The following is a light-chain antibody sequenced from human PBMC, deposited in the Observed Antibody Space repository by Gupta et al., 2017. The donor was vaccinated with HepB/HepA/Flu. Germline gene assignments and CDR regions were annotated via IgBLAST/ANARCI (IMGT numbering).Light chain of an antibody. CDR1: QGIKKD. J-gene: IGKJ4*02. Sequence: AIQMTQSPSSLSASVGDRVTITCRASQGIKKDLGWYQQKPGKAPKLLIFAASSLHTGVPSRFSGSGSGTDFTLTISSLQPEDFATYYCRQDYSYPPTFGEGTKVEIK. V-gene: IGKV1-6*01. CDR2: AAS. CDR3: RQDYSYPPT.